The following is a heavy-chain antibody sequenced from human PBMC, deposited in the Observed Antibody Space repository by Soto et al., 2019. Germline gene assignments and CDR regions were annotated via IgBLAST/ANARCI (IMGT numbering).Heavy chain of an antibody. CDR3: AKALLRFWPPFEY. Sequence: GGSLRLSCAASGFTFSSYGMHWVRQAPGKGLEWVAVISYDGSNKYYADSVKGRFTISRDNSKNTLYLQMNSLRAEDTAVYYCAKALLRFWPPFEYWGQGTLVTVS. V-gene: IGHV3-30*18. D-gene: IGHD4-17*01. CDR2: ISYDGSNK. J-gene: IGHJ4*02. CDR1: GFTFSSYG.